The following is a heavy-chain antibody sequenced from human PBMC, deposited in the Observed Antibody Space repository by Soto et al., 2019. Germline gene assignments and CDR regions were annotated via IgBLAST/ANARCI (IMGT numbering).Heavy chain of an antibody. J-gene: IGHJ6*02. V-gene: IGHV6-1*01. CDR1: VDSFSSNSAA. Sequence: PSQTLSLTWALSVDSFSSNSAAWNWIRHSPSRGLEWLGRTYYRSTWYNDYAVSVKSRITINPDTSKNQFSLQLKSVTHEDTAVYYCARERSSYDSYYYYYGMDVWRQGTTVTVSS. CDR2: TYYRSTWYN. D-gene: IGHD5-18*01. CDR3: ARERSSYDSYYYYYGMDV.